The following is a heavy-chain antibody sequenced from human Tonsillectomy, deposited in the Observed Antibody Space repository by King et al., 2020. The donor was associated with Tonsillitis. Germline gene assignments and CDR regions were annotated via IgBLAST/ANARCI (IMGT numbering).Heavy chain of an antibody. V-gene: IGHV3-48*01. CDR3: ARELVVDAIGDGFDY. CDR1: GFTFSTYS. J-gene: IGHJ4*02. Sequence: VQLVESGGGLVQPGGSLRLSWVVSGFTFSTYSMNWVRQAPGKGLEWSSYISSSSGNIFYAASVKGRFTITRDNAKNSVYLLMNSLRAEDTAVYYCARELVVDAIGDGFDYWGQGTLVTVSS. D-gene: IGHD3-22*01. CDR2: ISSSSGNI.